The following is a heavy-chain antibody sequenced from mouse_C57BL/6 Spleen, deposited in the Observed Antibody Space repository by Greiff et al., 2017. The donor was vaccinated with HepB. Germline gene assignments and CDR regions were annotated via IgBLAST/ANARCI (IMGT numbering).Heavy chain of an antibody. V-gene: IGHV1-7*01. Sequence: QVHVKQSGAELAKPGASVKLSCKASGYTFTSYWMHWVKQRPGQGLEWIGYINPSSGYTKYNQKFKDKATLTADKSSSTAYMQLSSLTYEDSAVYYCARSLTGSWFAYWGQGTLVTVSA. CDR3: ARSLTGSWFAY. CDR2: INPSSGYT. D-gene: IGHD4-1*01. CDR1: GYTFTSYW. J-gene: IGHJ3*01.